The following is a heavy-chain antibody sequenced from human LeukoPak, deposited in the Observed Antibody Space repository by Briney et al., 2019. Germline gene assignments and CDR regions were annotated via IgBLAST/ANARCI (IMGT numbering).Heavy chain of an antibody. Sequence: GGSLRLSCAASGFTFNTYGMHWVRQTPGKGLEWVAFIWYDGSKKYYADSVEGRFTISRDNSKSTLYLQMNSLRAEDTAVYHCARTTGELRTYYFDYWGQGTLVTVSS. CDR1: GFTFNTYG. CDR3: ARTTGELRTYYFDY. V-gene: IGHV3-33*01. CDR2: IWYDGSKK. J-gene: IGHJ4*02. D-gene: IGHD1-7*01.